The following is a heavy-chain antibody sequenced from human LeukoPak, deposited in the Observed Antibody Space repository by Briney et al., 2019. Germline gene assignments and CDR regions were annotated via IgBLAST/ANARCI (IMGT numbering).Heavy chain of an antibody. D-gene: IGHD6-6*01. V-gene: IGHV3-23*01. CDR3: AGGVSSSSFYFDY. CDR2: ISGSGGST. CDR1: GFTFQNYG. Sequence: GGSLRLSCVVSGFTFQNYGMSWIRQAPGKGLEWVSAISGSGGSTYYADSVKGQFTISRDNSKNTLYLQMNSLRAEDTAVYYCAGGVSSSSFYFDYWGQGTLVTVSS. J-gene: IGHJ4*02.